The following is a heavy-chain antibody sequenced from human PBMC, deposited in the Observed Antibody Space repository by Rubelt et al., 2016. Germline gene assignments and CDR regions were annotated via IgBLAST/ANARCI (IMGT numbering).Heavy chain of an antibody. CDR1: GFSVSKDY. V-gene: IGHV3-66*01. D-gene: IGHD2-21*02. CDR2: IYRSGDT. Sequence: PRGESGGGLVQPGGSLRLSCKASGFSVSKDYISWVRQAPGEGLEWVSIIYRSGDTYYADSVKGRFIISRDNSENTVYLQMNSLRGADTAVYYCARVSGDAETWFDPWGQGTPVTVSS. CDR3: ARVSGDAETWFDP. J-gene: IGHJ5*02.